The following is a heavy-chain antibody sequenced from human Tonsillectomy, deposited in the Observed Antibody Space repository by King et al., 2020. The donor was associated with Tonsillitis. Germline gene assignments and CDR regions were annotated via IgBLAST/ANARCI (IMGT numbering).Heavy chain of an antibody. CDR1: GGSISSGGYS. CDR3: AGMDIVAKIPD. CDR2: IYHSGST. V-gene: IGHV4-30-2*01. Sequence: LQLQESGSGLVKPSQTLSLICVVSGGSISSGGYSWSWIRQPPGKGLEWIGYIYHSGSTYYNPSLKSRVTILVDRSKNQFSLKLSSVTAADTAVYYCAGMDIVAKIPDWGQGTLVTVSS. D-gene: IGHD5-12*01. J-gene: IGHJ4*02.